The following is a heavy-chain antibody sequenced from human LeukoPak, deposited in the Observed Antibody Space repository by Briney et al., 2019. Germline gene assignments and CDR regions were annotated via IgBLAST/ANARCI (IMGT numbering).Heavy chain of an antibody. V-gene: IGHV3-7*04. CDR3: AGGYCRGGTCSRHYDY. CDR1: GFTFSNYW. CDR2: IKKDGSEK. Sequence: GGSLRLSCAASGFTFSNYWMTWVRQAPGKGLEWVANIKKDGSEKNYVDSVKGRFTISRDNAKNTLYLQMNSLRAEDTAVYFCAGGYCRGGTCSRHYDYWGQGALVTVSS. J-gene: IGHJ4*02. D-gene: IGHD2-15*01.